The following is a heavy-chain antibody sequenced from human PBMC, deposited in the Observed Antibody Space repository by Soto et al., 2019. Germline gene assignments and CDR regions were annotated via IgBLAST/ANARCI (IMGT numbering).Heavy chain of an antibody. Sequence: EVQLVESGGGLVKPGGSLRLSCAVSGFPFDSYSMSWVRQAPGQGLEWLASLSSGSFYIFHADSIRGRFTISRDDAKNLLFLQMNSLTFEDTATYYCAREANTIYAPHGLDVWGQGTAVTVSS. D-gene: IGHD3-3*01. J-gene: IGHJ6*02. V-gene: IGHV3-21*01. CDR3: AREANTIYAPHGLDV. CDR2: LSSGSFYI. CDR1: GFPFDSYS.